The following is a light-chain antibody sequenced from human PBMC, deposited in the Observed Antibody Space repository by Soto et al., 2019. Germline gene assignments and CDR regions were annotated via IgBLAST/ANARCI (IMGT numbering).Light chain of an antibody. CDR3: SSYTSSSILGV. V-gene: IGLV2-14*03. CDR1: SSDVGGYNY. CDR2: DAT. J-gene: IGLJ3*02. Sequence: QSVLTQPASVSGSPGQSITISCTGTSSDVGGYNYVSWYQHHPGKAPKLMIYDATDRPSGVSNRFSGSKSGNTASLTISGLQAEDEADYYCSSYTSSSILGVFGGGTKLTVL.